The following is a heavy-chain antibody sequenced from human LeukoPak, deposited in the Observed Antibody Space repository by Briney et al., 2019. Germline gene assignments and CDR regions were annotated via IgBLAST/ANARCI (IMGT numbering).Heavy chain of an antibody. CDR2: ISASGTAI. CDR3: VRDQSYYGV. CDR1: GFTFSNFW. D-gene: IGHD3-3*01. Sequence: GGSLRLSCAASGFTFSNFWMAWVRQAPGKGLEWLSGISASGTAIYYRDSLKGRFTISRDNAKNSLYLQMNSLRVDDTALYYCVRDQSYYGVWGQGTLVTVSS. J-gene: IGHJ4*02. V-gene: IGHV3-11*01.